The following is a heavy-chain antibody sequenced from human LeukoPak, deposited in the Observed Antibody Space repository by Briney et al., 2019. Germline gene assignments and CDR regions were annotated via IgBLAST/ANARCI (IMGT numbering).Heavy chain of an antibody. CDR1: GFTFSDYY. CDR3: AREDYYYYGMDV. Sequence: GGSLRLSCAASGFTFSDYYMNWVRQAPGKGLEWVSYISSSSSTIYYADSVKGRFTISRDNAKNSLYLQMNSLRDEDTAVYYCAREDYYYYGMDVWGQGTTVTVSS. CDR2: ISSSSSTI. J-gene: IGHJ6*02. V-gene: IGHV3-48*02.